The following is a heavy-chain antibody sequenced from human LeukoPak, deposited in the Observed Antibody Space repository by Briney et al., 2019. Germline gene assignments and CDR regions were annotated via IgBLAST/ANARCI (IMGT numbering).Heavy chain of an antibody. CDR1: GGTFSSYA. D-gene: IGHD2/OR15-2a*01. V-gene: IGHV1-69*05. CDR3: ARDSRSNGVDP. CDR2: IIPIFGTA. Sequence: SVKVSCKASGGTFSSYAISWVRQAPGQGLEWMGGIIPIFGTANYAQKFQGRVTMITDTSTSTAYMELRSLRSDDTAVYYCARDSRSNGVDPWGQGTLVTVSS. J-gene: IGHJ5*02.